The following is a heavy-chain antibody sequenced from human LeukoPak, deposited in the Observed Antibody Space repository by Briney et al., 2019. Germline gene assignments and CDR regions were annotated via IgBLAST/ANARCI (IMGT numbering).Heavy chain of an antibody. D-gene: IGHD3-9*01. V-gene: IGHV1-69*05. CDR2: IIPIFGTT. CDR3: SGGLPNDMDYYNYIDV. Sequence: GSSVKVSCKASGGTFSSYSISWVRHPPGQGLEWMGGIIPIFGTTNYAQKFQGRRTITTVETTSTTYLEQMNLRSEDTAVLYFSGGLPNDMDYYNYIDVWGKGTTVTVSS. J-gene: IGHJ6*03. CDR1: GGTFSSYS.